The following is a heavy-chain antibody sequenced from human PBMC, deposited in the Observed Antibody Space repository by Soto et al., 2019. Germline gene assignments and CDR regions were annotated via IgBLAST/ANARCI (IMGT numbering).Heavy chain of an antibody. CDR3: ARDLGGPDY. D-gene: IGHD3-16*01. CDR1: GFTLSAYR. J-gene: IGHJ4*02. Sequence: WGSLRLSCAASGFTLSAYRMHWVRQAPGRGLEWVSRLSSDGFGTAYADSVKGRFHISRDNARNTLFLQMNGLRAEDTAVYYCARDLGGPDYWGRGTLVTVSS. V-gene: IGHV3-74*03. CDR2: LSSDGFGT.